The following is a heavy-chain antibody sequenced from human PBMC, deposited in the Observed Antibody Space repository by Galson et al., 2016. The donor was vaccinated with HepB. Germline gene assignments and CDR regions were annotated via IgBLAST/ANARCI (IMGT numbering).Heavy chain of an antibody. V-gene: IGHV4-34*10. D-gene: IGHD3-3*01. J-gene: IGHJ4*02. CDR3: ASKIIRYDFWSLD. Sequence: QAQLQESGPGLVKPSETLSLTCAVYGGSFSGYYWSWIRQPPGKGLEWIGEINHSGSTNYNPSLKSRVTISVDTSKNHVARKLSSVTAADTAVYYCASKIIRYDFWSLDWGQGTLVTVSS. CDR1: GGSFSGYY. CDR2: INHSGST.